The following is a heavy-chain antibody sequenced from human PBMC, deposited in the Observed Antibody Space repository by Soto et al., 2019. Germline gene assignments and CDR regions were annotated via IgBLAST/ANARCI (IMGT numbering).Heavy chain of an antibody. D-gene: IGHD6-13*01. J-gene: IGHJ4*01. CDR1: GGSISGDYY. CDR3: ARSGYGSSDFDH. Sequence: SSETLSLTCSVSGGSISGDYYWSWIRQSPEKGLEWIGYIYYSGSSYSNPALQSRLSMSLDTSKNQFSLKLRSVTAADTAVYYCARSGYGSSDFDHWGQGTLVTVSS. CDR2: IYYSGSS. V-gene: IGHV4-30-4*08.